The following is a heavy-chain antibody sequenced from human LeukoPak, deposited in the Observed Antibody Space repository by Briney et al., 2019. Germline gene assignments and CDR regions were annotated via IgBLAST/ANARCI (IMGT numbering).Heavy chain of an antibody. CDR1: GYTFTSYY. CDR2: INPSGGST. CDR3: ARDSRELLWFGEPSPDLAFDI. V-gene: IGHV1-46*01. D-gene: IGHD3-10*01. J-gene: IGHJ3*02. Sequence: ASVKVSCKASGYTFTSYYMHWVRQAPGQGLEWMGIINPSGGSTGYAQKFQGRVTITRDTSASTAYMELSSLRSEDTAVYYCARDSRELLWFGEPSPDLAFDIWGQGTMVTVSS.